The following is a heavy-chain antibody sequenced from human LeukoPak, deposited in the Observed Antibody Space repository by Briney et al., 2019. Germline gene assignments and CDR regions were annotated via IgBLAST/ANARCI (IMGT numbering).Heavy chain of an antibody. CDR1: GFTFSNFV. D-gene: IGHD2-2*01. V-gene: IGHV3-64D*09. CDR3: ARDSPAGTSWRSEPTFDY. CDR2: INDNGYNT. Sequence: GGSLRLSCSASGFTFSNFVMHWVRQAPGKGLDYVAIINDNGYNTDYAGSVKGRFTVARDNSKNTLYLQMSSLRPEDTAVYYCARDSPAGTSWRSEPTFDYWGQGTLVNVTS. J-gene: IGHJ4*02.